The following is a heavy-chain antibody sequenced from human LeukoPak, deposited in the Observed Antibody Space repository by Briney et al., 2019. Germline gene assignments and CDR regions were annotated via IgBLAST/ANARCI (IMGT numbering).Heavy chain of an antibody. V-gene: IGHV3-11*01. CDR1: GFTFSDYY. CDR3: AKRKGYSGYADAFDI. D-gene: IGHD5-12*01. J-gene: IGHJ3*02. Sequence: GGSLRLSCAASGFTFSDYYMSWIRQAPGKGLEWVSYISSSGSTIYYADSVKGRFTISRGNAKNSLYLQMNSLRAEDTAVYYCAKRKGYSGYADAFDIWGQGTMVTVSS. CDR2: ISSSGSTI.